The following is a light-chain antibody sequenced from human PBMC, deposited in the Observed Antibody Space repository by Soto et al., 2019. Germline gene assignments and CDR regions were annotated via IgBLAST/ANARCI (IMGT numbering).Light chain of an antibody. V-gene: IGKV1-9*01. CDR1: QGISNH. J-gene: IGKJ3*01. CDR2: AAS. CDR3: QQLNSYPLT. Sequence: DIQLTQSPSFLSASVGDRVIITCRASQGISNHLAWYQQRPGKAPKVLIYAASSLQSGVPSRFSGSGSGTEFTLTISSLQPEDFATYYCQQLNSYPLTFCPGTKVDI.